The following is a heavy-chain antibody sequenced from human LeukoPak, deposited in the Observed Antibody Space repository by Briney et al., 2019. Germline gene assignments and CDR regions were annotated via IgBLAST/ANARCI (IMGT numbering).Heavy chain of an antibody. CDR1: GFTFSSYS. V-gene: IGHV3-48*01. J-gene: IGHJ4*02. CDR2: ISSSSSTI. D-gene: IGHD6-6*01. Sequence: GGSLRLSCAASGFTFSSYSMNWVRQAPGKGLEWVSYISSSSSTIYYADSVKGRFTISRDNAKNSLYLQMNSLRAEDTAVYYCARDRGSSSFLFDYWGQGTLITVSS. CDR3: ARDRGSSSFLFDY.